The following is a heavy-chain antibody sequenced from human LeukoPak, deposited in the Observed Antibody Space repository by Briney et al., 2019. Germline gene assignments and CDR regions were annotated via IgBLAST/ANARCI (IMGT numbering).Heavy chain of an antibody. D-gene: IGHD4-23*01. CDR1: GGSVNNYY. J-gene: IGHJ4*02. CDR3: ARLAPSNGGWSDY. V-gene: IGHV4-59*02. CDR2: VYYSGST. Sequence: TSATLSLTCTVSGGSVNNYYWRWIRQPPGKGLEWIGDVYYSGSTKYNTSLKSRVTISVDTSKNQFSLKLTSVTAADTAVYYCARLAPSNGGWSDYWGQGTLVTVSS.